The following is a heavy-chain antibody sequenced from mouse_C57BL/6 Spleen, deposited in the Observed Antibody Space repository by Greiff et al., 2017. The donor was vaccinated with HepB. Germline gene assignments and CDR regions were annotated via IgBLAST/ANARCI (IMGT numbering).Heavy chain of an antibody. J-gene: IGHJ3*01. CDR1: GYTFTSYW. CDR2: IDPSDSYT. Sequence: QVQLQQPGAELVMPGASVKLSCKASGYTFTSYWMHWVKQRPGQGLEWIGEIDPSDSYTNYNQKFKGKSTLTVEKSSSTAYMQLSSLTSEDSAVYYCARSYYYGSSPFAYWGQGTLVTVSA. CDR3: ARSYYYGSSPFAY. D-gene: IGHD1-1*01. V-gene: IGHV1-69*01.